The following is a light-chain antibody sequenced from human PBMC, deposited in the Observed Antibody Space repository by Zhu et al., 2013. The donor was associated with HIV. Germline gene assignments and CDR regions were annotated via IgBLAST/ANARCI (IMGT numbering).Light chain of an antibody. CDR1: HAIGDS. CDR3: HKYNAAPYT. J-gene: IGKJ2*01. Sequence: DVQMTQFPSFLSAALGDRVTITCRPSHAIGDSLAWYHHKTGEVPRLLIYGASTRSPGVSSRFSGHVSGTDFVLTIFSLQSEDTGTYFCHKYNAAPYTFGQGT. V-gene: IGKV1-27*01. CDR2: GAS.